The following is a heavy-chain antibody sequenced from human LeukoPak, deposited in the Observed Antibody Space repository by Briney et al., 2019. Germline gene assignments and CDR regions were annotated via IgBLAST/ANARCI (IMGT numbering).Heavy chain of an antibody. Sequence: GGSLRLSCAASGFTVSTNYMSWVRQAPGKGLEWVSVLYSGGSTYYADSVKGRFTISRDKSKNTLYLQMNSLRAEDTAVYYCARVGGGDLNGWFDPWGQGTLVTVSP. D-gene: IGHD5-12*01. CDR2: LYSGGST. CDR1: GFTVSTNY. CDR3: ARVGGGDLNGWFDP. V-gene: IGHV3-66*01. J-gene: IGHJ5*02.